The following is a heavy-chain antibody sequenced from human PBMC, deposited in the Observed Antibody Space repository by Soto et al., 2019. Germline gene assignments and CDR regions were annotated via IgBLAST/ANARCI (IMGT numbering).Heavy chain of an antibody. V-gene: IGHV2-5*02. D-gene: IGHD3-10*01. CDR3: ALLFLCFANPTVRTFVP. J-gene: IGHJ5*02. CDR2: IYWDDDK. CDR1: GFSLSTSGVG. Sequence: ITLKESGPTLVKPTQTLTLTCTFSGFSLSTSGVGVGWIRQPPGKALEWLALIYWDDDKRYSPSLKSRLTITKDTSKNHVVLKMTNMDPVDTATYDCALLFLCFANPTVRTFVPWGQGTKV.